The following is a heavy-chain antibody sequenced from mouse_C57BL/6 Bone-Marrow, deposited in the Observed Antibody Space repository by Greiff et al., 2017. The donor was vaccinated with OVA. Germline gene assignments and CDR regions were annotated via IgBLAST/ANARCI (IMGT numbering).Heavy chain of an antibody. Sequence: VQLQQPGAELVKPGASVKLSCKASGYTFTSYWMHWVKQRPGQGLEWIGMIHPNSGSTNYNEKLKSKATLTVDKSSSTAYMQLSSLTSEDSAVYCCARRGYYCSGYSPAWFAYWGQGTLVTVSA. V-gene: IGHV1-64*01. CDR1: GYTFTSYW. CDR3: ARRGYYCSGYSPAWFAY. CDR2: IHPNSGST. D-gene: IGHD1-1*01. J-gene: IGHJ3*01.